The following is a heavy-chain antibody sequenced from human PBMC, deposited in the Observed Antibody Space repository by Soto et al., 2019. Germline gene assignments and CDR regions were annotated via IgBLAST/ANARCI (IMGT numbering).Heavy chain of an antibody. Sequence: QVQLVESGGGVVQPGRSLRLSCAASGFTFSSYAMHWVRQAPGKGLEWVAVISYSGSNKYYADSVKGRFTISRDNSKKSLYLQMDSLRADDTAVYYCAREGGDSGSSNAEYFQHWGQGTLVTVSS. CDR1: GFTFSSYA. V-gene: IGHV3-30-3*01. J-gene: IGHJ1*01. CDR2: ISYSGSNK. CDR3: AREGGDSGSSNAEYFQH. D-gene: IGHD1-26*01.